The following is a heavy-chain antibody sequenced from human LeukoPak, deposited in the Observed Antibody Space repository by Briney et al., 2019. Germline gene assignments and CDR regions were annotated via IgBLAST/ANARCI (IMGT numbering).Heavy chain of an antibody. J-gene: IGHJ3*02. V-gene: IGHV4-31*03. Sequence: SETLSLTCTVSGGSITSGDFYWTWIRQLPGKGLEWVGYIYYSGGTYYNPSLRSRLTISPDTSKNQFSLKLSSVTAADTAVYYCAREEWLGLKDAFDIWGQGTMVTVSS. CDR1: GGSITSGDFY. CDR3: AREEWLGLKDAFDI. D-gene: IGHD6-19*01. CDR2: IYYSGGT.